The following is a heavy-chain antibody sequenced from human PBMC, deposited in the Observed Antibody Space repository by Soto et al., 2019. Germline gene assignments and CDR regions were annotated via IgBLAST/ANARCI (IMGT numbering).Heavy chain of an antibody. V-gene: IGHV4-4*02. J-gene: IGHJ6*03. D-gene: IGHD2-15*01. CDR1: SGSISSSNW. Sequence: QVQLQASGPGLVEPSGTLSLTCDVSSGSISSSNWWSWVRQPPGKGLEWIGEIHHSGGTNYNPSLKSRVTMSVEKAKNQFSLLLRFVPAADTAVYYCTRIDVPVLLGWPTRYYYYYYMVVWGKGTRVSVSS. CDR2: IHHSGGT. CDR3: TRIDVPVLLGWPTRYYYYYYMVV.